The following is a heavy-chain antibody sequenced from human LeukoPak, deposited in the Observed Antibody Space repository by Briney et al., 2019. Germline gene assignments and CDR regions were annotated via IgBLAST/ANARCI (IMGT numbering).Heavy chain of an antibody. Sequence: ASVKVSCKASGYTFTGYYMHWVRQAPGQGLEWMGWINTYNGNTEYAQKLQGRVTMTTDTSTNAVYMALRRLTSDDTAVYYCAREESSGSYRPTFDYWGQGTLVTVSS. V-gene: IGHV1-18*04. CDR3: AREESSGSYRPTFDY. J-gene: IGHJ4*02. CDR1: GYTFTGYY. D-gene: IGHD1-26*01. CDR2: INTYNGNT.